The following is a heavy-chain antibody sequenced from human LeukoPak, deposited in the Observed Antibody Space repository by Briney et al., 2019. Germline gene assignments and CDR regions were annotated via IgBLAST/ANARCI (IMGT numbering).Heavy chain of an antibody. CDR2: ISGSGGST. V-gene: IGHV3-23*01. CDR3: AKEISLRLGELSLSYPGVWYFDY. Sequence: PGGSLRLSCAASGFTFSSYAMSWVRQAPGKGLEWVSAISGSGGSTYYADSVKGRFTISRDNSKNTLYLQMNSLRAEDTAVYYCAKEISLRLGELSLSYPGVWYFDYWGQGTLVTVSS. CDR1: GFTFSSYA. D-gene: IGHD3-16*02. J-gene: IGHJ4*02.